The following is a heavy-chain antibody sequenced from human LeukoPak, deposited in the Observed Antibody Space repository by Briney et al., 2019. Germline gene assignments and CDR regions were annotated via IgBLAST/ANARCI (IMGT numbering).Heavy chain of an antibody. J-gene: IGHJ2*01. Sequence: SETLSLTCAVYGESFSGYYWSWIRQPPGKGLKWIGEINHSGSTNYNPSLKSRVTISVDTSKNQLSLKLSSVTAADTAVYYCARTPLRYCSSTSCTNPVDLWGRGTLVTVSS. CDR2: INHSGST. CDR1: GESFSGYY. V-gene: IGHV4-34*01. CDR3: ARTPLRYCSSTSCTNPVDL. D-gene: IGHD2-2*01.